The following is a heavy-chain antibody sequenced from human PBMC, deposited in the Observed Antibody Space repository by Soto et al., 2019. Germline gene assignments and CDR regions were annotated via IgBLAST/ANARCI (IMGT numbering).Heavy chain of an antibody. CDR2: ISSSSFTI. J-gene: IGHJ4*02. CDR3: ARDPDTPLQRVFDY. CDR1: NFIFSRYS. Sequence: EVQLVESGGALVQPGGSLRLSCAASNFIFSRYSMNWVRQAPGKGLEWISFISSSSFTIYYADSVKGRFTISRDNAKNSVYLQMNSLREEDTGVYFCARDPDTPLQRVFDYWGQGTLVTVSS. D-gene: IGHD6-25*01. V-gene: IGHV3-48*02.